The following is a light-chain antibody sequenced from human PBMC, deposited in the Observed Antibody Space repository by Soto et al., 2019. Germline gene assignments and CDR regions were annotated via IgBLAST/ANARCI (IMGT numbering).Light chain of an antibody. J-gene: IGKJ1*01. CDR1: QSVSSN. Sequence: EIVMTQSAATVSVSPGERATLSCRASQSVSSNLAWYQQKPGQAPRLLIYGASTRATGIPARFSGSGSGTEFTLTISSLQSEDFAVYYCQQYNNWPPWTFGQGTKVDIK. CDR2: GAS. CDR3: QQYNNWPPWT. V-gene: IGKV3-15*01.